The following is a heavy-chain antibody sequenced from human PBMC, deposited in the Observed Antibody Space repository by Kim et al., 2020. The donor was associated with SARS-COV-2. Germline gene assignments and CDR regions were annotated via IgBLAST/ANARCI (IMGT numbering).Heavy chain of an antibody. CDR3: ARGGTYYDYIWGSYRHNWFDP. V-gene: IGHV4-34*01. CDR1: GGSFSGYY. Sequence: SETLSLTCAVYGGSFSGYYWSWIRQPPGKGLEWIGEINHSGSTNYNPSLKSRVTISVDTSKNQFSLKLSSVTAADTAVYYCARGGTYYDYIWGSYRHNWFDPWGQGTLVTVSS. J-gene: IGHJ5*02. CDR2: INHSGST. D-gene: IGHD3-16*02.